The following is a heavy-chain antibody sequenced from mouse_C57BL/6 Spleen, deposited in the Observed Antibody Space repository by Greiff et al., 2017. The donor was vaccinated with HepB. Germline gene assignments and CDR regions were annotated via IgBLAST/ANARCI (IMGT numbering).Heavy chain of an antibody. CDR3: ARGLRQYYFDY. Sequence: EVQLQQSGAELVKPGASVKLSCTASGFNIKDYYMHWVKQRTEQGLEWIGRIDPEDGDTKYAPKFQGKATITADTSSNTAYLQRSSLTSEDTAVYYCARGLRQYYFDYWGQGTTLTVSS. V-gene: IGHV14-2*01. CDR2: IDPEDGDT. CDR1: GFNIKDYY. J-gene: IGHJ2*01. D-gene: IGHD1-1*01.